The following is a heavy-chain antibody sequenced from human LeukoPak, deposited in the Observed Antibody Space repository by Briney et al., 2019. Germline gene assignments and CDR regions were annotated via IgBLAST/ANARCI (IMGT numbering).Heavy chain of an antibody. CDR1: GDSITSGSYY. J-gene: IGHJ3*02. CDR3: ARAPGAFDI. V-gene: IGHV4-31*03. Sequence: PSETLSLTRTVSGDSITSGSYYWAWIRQHPGEGLEWIGYIYYTGGTHYNPSLKSRLTISVDTSENHFSLKLSSVTAADTAIYFCARAPGAFDIWGQGTMVTVSS. CDR2: IYYTGGT.